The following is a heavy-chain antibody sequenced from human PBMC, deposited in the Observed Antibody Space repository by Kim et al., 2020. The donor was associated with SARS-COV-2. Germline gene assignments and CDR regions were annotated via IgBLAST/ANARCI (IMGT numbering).Heavy chain of an antibody. V-gene: IGHV1-18*01. CDR1: GYTFTTYA. CDR3: ARDGGGSYFDY. CDR2: INAYNGNT. J-gene: IGHJ4*02. D-gene: IGHD3-16*01. Sequence: ASVKVSCKASGYTFTTYAITWVRQAPGQGLEWMGWINAYNGNTNYAQHLQNRVTMTTDTSTSTAYMELRNLRSDDTAVYYCARDGGGSYFDYWGQGTLVTVSS.